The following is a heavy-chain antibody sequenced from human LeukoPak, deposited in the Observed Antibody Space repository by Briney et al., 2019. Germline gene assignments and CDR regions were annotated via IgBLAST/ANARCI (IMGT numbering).Heavy chain of an antibody. CDR3: ARADERYYDFWSGWAHYGIDV. D-gene: IGHD3-3*01. CDR1: GYTFTSYG. J-gene: IGHJ6*02. Sequence: VASAKLSCTASGYTFTSYGISCVRQAPGQRLEWMVWISAYNGNTNYAQKLQGRVTMTTDTCTSTAYMELRSLRSYDTGVYFCARADERYYDFWSGWAHYGIDVWGQGTTVTVSS. V-gene: IGHV1-18*01. CDR2: ISAYNGNT.